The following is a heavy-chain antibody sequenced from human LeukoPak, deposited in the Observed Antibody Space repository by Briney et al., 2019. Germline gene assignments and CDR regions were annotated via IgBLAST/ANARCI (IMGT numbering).Heavy chain of an antibody. CDR2: IYRSGNT. Sequence: SETLSLTCTVSGDSISNSRHYWSWIRQPAGKGLEWIGRIYRSGNTNYNSSLTSRVTITLDTPKNHFSLILRSVTATDTAMYYCARDGVVTMELDYWGQGTLVTVSS. CDR3: ARDGVVTMELDY. CDR1: GDSISNSRHY. V-gene: IGHV4-61*02. J-gene: IGHJ4*02. D-gene: IGHD4/OR15-4a*01.